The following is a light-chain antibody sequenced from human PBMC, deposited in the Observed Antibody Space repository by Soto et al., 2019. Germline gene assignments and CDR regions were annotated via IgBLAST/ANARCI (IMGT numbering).Light chain of an antibody. Sequence: EIVMTQSPATLSVSPGERATLSCRGSQSVSSNLAWYQLKPGQAPRLLIYGASTRATGIPARFSGSGSGTEFTLTISSLQSEDFAVYYCQQYNNWPPWTFGQGTKVEIK. V-gene: IGKV3-15*01. CDR1: QSVSSN. CDR2: GAS. J-gene: IGKJ1*01. CDR3: QQYNNWPPWT.